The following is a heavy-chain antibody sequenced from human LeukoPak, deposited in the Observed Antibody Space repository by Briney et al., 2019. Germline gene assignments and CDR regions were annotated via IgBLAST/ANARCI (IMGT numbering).Heavy chain of an antibody. CDR3: ARRYYDSSGYYSG. V-gene: IGHV3-48*03. J-gene: IGHJ4*02. Sequence: PGGSLRLSCAASGFTFSSYEMNWVRQAPGKGLEWVSYISSSGSTIYYADSVKGRFTISRDNAKNSLYLQMNSLRAEDTAVYYCARRYYDSSGYYSGWGQGTLVTVSS. CDR1: GFTFSSYE. CDR2: ISSSGSTI. D-gene: IGHD3-22*01.